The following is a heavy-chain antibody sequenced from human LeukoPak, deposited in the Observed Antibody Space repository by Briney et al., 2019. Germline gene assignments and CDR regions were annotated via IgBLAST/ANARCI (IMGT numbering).Heavy chain of an antibody. V-gene: IGHV1-2*02. CDR1: RYTFSDYY. D-gene: IGHD1-26*01. Sequence: ASVKVSCKASRYTFSDYYLHWVRQAPGQGLEWMGWINPNSGGTNYAQKFQGRVTMTRDTSISTAYMELSRLRSDDTAVYYCARAQWGPYNWFDPWGQGTLVTVSS. CDR2: INPNSGGT. J-gene: IGHJ5*02. CDR3: ARAQWGPYNWFDP.